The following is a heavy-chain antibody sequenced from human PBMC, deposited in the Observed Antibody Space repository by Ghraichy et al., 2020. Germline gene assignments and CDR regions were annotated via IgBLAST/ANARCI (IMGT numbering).Heavy chain of an antibody. V-gene: IGHV4-61*01. CDR1: GGSVSSGSYY. D-gene: IGHD2-2*03. Sequence: SETLSLTCTVSGGSVSSGSYYWSWIRHPPGKGLEWIGYIYYSGSTNYNPSLKSRVTISVDTSKNHFSLKLSSVTAADTAVYYCASMDIVVIPTAKWAFDIWGQGTMVTVSS. J-gene: IGHJ3*02. CDR2: IYYSGST. CDR3: ASMDIVVIPTAKWAFDI.